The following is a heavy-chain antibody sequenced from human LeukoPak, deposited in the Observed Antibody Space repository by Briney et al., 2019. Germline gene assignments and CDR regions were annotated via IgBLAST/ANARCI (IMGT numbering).Heavy chain of an antibody. CDR3: TRERYSGYDLGGAFDI. D-gene: IGHD5-12*01. V-gene: IGHV3-49*04. Sequence: GGSLRLSCTASGFTFGDYAMSWVRQAPGKGLEWVGFIRSKAYGGTTEYAVSVKGRFTISRDDSKSIAYLQMNSLKTEDTAVYYCTRERYSGYDLGGAFDIWGQGTMVTVSS. CDR2: IRSKAYGGTT. CDR1: GFTFGDYA. J-gene: IGHJ3*02.